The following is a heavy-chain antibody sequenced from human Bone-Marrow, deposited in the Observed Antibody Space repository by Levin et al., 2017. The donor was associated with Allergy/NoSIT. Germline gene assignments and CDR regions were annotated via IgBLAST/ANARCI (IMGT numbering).Heavy chain of an antibody. D-gene: IGHD3-3*01. CDR3: AKGADFWSVHADLTDAYDN. V-gene: IGHV3-30*18. Sequence: GGSLRLSCAGSGFTFSSYAMHWVRQAPGKGLEWVAVLSYDGSNEYYADSVKGRFTISRDNSKSTLYLQMNRLRSEDTAVYSCAKGADFWSVHADLTDAYDNWGQGTMVNVYS. CDR2: LSYDGSNE. CDR1: GFTFSSYA. J-gene: IGHJ3*02.